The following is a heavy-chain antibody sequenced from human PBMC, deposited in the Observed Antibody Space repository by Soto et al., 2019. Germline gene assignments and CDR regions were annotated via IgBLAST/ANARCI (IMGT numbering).Heavy chain of an antibody. J-gene: IGHJ6*02. CDR3: ARVTYSSSWYYYYGMDV. CDR1: GDSVSSNSAA. CDR2: TYYRSKWYN. D-gene: IGHD6-13*01. V-gene: IGHV6-1*01. Sequence: SQTLSLTCAISGDSVSSNSAAWNRIRQSPSRGLEWLGRTYYRSKWYNDYAVSVKSRITINPDTSKNQFSLQLNSVTPEDTAVYYCARVTYSSSWYYYYGMDVWGQGTTVTVS.